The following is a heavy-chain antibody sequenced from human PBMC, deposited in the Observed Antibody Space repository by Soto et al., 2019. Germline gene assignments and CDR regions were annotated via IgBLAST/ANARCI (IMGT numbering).Heavy chain of an antibody. J-gene: IGHJ4*02. V-gene: IGHV3-30*18. CDR3: ANGAYYDFWSGPTEDY. CDR2: LGYDGSNK. Sequence: RGSLRPSCSASGLTLGAFVMHWVRQAPRGGLEWVAVLGYDGSNKFYADSVKGRFTISRDNSKNTLYLQMNSLRAEDTAVYYCANGAYYDFWSGPTEDYWGQGPLVTAPQ. D-gene: IGHD3-3*01. CDR1: GLTLGAFV.